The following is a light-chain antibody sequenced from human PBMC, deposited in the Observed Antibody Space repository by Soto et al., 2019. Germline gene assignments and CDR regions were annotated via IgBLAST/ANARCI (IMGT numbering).Light chain of an antibody. CDR2: DVS. CDR3: SSYASSSTFVV. J-gene: IGLJ2*01. V-gene: IGLV2-14*01. CDR1: SSDVGGYNY. Sequence: QSALTQPASASGSPGQSVTISCTGTSSDVGGYNYVSWYQRHPGKAPKLMIYDVSNRPSGVPNRFSGSKSGNTASLTISGLQAEDEADYYCSSYASSSTFVVFGGGTKLTVL.